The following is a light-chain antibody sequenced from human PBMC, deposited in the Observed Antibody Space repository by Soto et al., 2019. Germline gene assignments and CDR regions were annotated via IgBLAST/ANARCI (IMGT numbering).Light chain of an antibody. CDR1: QTIGNY. CDR3: QQSDNTPRT. V-gene: IGKV1-39*01. CDR2: AAS. Sequence: DLQRNHAPFSMPESVGHRVAISCRASQTIGNYLNWYQQRPGKAPNLLISAASTLQSGVPSRFSGSGSGTDFTLTITSLQPEDFATYYCQQSDNTPRTFGQGTKVDIK. J-gene: IGKJ1*01.